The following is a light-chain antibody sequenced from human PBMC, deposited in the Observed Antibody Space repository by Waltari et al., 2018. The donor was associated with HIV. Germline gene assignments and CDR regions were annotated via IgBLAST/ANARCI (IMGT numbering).Light chain of an antibody. CDR1: HIGSKS. Sequence: SYVLTPPPPVSVAPGQTARLTCGGNHIGSKSVHWYQQKPGQAPVLVVYDDTDRPSGIPERFSGSNSGNTATLTISRVEAGDEADYYCQVWDTSSDHPGVFGGGTKLTVL. J-gene: IGLJ2*01. CDR3: QVWDTSSDHPGV. CDR2: DDT. V-gene: IGLV3-21*02.